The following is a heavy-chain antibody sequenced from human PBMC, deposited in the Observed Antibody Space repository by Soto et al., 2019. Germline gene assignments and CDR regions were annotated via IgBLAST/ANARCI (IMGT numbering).Heavy chain of an antibody. CDR2: IWYDGSNK. V-gene: IGHV3-33*01. CDR1: GVTFGSYG. CDR3: ARDYYGGNSGAAFDI. D-gene: IGHD4-17*01. J-gene: IGHJ3*02. Sequence: ALRLSCAASGVTFGSYGMHWVRQAPDKGLEWVAVIWYDGSNKYYADSVKGRFTISRDNSKNTLYLQMNSLRAEDTAVYYCARDYYGGNSGAAFDIWGQGTMVTVS.